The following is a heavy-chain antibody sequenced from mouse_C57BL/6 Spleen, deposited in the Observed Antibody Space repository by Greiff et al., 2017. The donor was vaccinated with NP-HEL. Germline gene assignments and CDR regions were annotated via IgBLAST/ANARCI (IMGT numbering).Heavy chain of an antibody. CDR1: GYTFTSYW. Sequence: QVQLQQPGAELVKPGASVKMSCKASGYTFTSYWITWVKQRPGQGLEWIGDIYPGSGSTNYNEKFKSKATLTVDTSSSTAYMQLSSLTSEDSAVYYCARGYYYGSSFWYFDVWGTRTTVTVSS. D-gene: IGHD1-1*01. V-gene: IGHV1-55*01. CDR3: ARGYYYGSSFWYFDV. J-gene: IGHJ1*03. CDR2: IYPGSGST.